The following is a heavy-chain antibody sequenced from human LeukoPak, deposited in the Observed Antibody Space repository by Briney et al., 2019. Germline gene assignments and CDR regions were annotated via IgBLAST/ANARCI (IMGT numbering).Heavy chain of an antibody. CDR3: ARQMVVNVSDY. V-gene: IGHV4-39*01. Sequence: SETLSLTCTVSGGSISSYYWGWIRQPPGKGLEWIGSLYYSGRTYYNPSLKSRVTISVDTSKNQFSLRLTSVTAADTAVYYCARQMVVNVSDYWGPGTLVTVSS. J-gene: IGHJ4*02. D-gene: IGHD2-8*02. CDR2: LYYSGRT. CDR1: GGSISSYY.